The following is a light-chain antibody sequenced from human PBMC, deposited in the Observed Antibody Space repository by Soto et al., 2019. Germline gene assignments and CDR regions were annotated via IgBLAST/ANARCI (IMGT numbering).Light chain of an antibody. Sequence: QAVLTQPPSSSGTPGQRVTISCSGSGSNIGSNAVHWYQQLPGTAPKLLMYTTNQRPSGVPDRFSGSKSGTSASLAISGLQAEDEADYYCEAWDDSLNGMVFGGGTKLTVL. CDR3: EAWDDSLNGMV. CDR1: GSNIGSNA. CDR2: TTN. V-gene: IGLV1-44*01. J-gene: IGLJ2*01.